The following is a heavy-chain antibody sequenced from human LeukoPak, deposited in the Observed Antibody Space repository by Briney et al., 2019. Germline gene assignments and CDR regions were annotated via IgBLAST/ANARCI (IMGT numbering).Heavy chain of an antibody. D-gene: IGHD6-13*01. CDR1: GGSISSGSYY. J-gene: IGHJ6*03. CDR3: PRVAMSYSSPGREHYDYMAV. Sequence: SQTLSLTCTVSGGSISSGSYYWSWIPQPAGKGLEWIGRIYTSGSTNYNPSLKSRVTISVDTSKNQFSLKLSSVTATDTASYYCPRVAMSYSSPGREHYDYMAVCGKGTTVSVSS. CDR2: IYTSGST. V-gene: IGHV4-61*02.